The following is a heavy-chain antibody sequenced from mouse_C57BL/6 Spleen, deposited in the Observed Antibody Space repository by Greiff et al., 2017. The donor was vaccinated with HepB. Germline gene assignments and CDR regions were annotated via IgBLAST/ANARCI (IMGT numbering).Heavy chain of an antibody. CDR2: ISSGGDYI. Sequence: EVKLMESGEGLVKPGGSLKLSCAASGFTFSSYAMSWVRQTPEKRLAWVAYISSGGDYIYYADTVKGRFTISRDNARNTLYLQMSSLKSEDTAMYYCTRERYGPFFDYWGQGTTLTVSS. CDR1: GFTFSSYA. D-gene: IGHD1-1*01. J-gene: IGHJ2*01. CDR3: TRERYGPFFDY. V-gene: IGHV5-9-1*02.